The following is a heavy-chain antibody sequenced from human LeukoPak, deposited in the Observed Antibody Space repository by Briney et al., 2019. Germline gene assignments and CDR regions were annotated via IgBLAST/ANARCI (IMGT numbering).Heavy chain of an antibody. Sequence: ETGGSLRLSCAASGFTFGNYWVHWVRQAPGKGLVWVSRINRDGSTTNYADSVKGRFTVSRDNAKNTLNLQMNSLRAEDTAVYYCARDRKSGESSEIDFWGQGTLVTVSS. CDR3: ARDRKSGESSEIDF. V-gene: IGHV3-74*01. CDR2: INRDGSTT. J-gene: IGHJ4*02. D-gene: IGHD3-10*01. CDR1: GFTFGNYW.